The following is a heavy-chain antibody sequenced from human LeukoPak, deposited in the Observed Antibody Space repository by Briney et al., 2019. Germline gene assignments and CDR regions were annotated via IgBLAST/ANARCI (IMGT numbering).Heavy chain of an antibody. CDR3: AGVATTGY. CDR1: GFPFSSHS. CDR2: ISSSSSYI. Sequence: PGGSLRLSCAAPGFPFSSHSKNLVRQAPRKGLEWVSSISSSSSYIYYADSVKGRFTISRDNAKNSLYLQMNSLRAEDTAVYYCAGVATTGYWGQGTLVTVSS. V-gene: IGHV3-21*01. J-gene: IGHJ4*02. D-gene: IGHD1-26*01.